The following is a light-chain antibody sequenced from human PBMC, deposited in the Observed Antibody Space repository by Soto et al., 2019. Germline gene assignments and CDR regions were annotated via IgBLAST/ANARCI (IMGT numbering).Light chain of an antibody. CDR2: DAS. CDR3: QQYDILPIT. J-gene: IGKJ5*01. CDR1: QDINVY. V-gene: IGKV1-33*01. Sequence: DIQMTQSPSSLFGSVVDRFTITCQATQDINVYLNWYQQKPGKAPNLLIYDASNLEIGVPSRFSGSGSGTHFTFTISSLQTEDIGTYYCQQYDILPITFGRGTRLETK.